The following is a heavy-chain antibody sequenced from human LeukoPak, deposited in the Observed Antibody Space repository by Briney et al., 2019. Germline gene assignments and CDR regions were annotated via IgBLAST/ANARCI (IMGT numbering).Heavy chain of an antibody. D-gene: IGHD3-22*01. J-gene: IGHJ6*03. CDR3: ARVGTYYYDSSGYDDYYYYYMDV. CDR1: GFTFSTYN. CDR2: ISSSSTTI. V-gene: IGHV3-48*01. Sequence: GGSLRLSCAASGFTFSTYNMNWVRQAPGQGLEWVSYISSSSTTIYYADPVKGRFTISRDSAKNSLYLQMNSLRAEDTAVYYCARVGTYYYDSSGYDDYYYYYMDVWGKGTTVTVSS.